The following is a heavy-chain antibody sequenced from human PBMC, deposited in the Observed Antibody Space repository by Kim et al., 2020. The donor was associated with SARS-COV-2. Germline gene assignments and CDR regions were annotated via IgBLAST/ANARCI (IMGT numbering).Heavy chain of an antibody. J-gene: IGHJ4*02. D-gene: IGHD2-15*01. CDR3: ARGVCSGGSCYSD. V-gene: IGHV3-21*01. CDR1: GFTFSSYS. CDR2: ISSSSSYI. Sequence: GGSLRLSCAASGFTFSSYSMNWVRQAPGKGLEWVSSISSSSSYIYYADSVKGRVTISRDNAKNSLYLQMNSLRAEDTAVYYCARGVCSGGSCYSDWCQGTLVTVSS.